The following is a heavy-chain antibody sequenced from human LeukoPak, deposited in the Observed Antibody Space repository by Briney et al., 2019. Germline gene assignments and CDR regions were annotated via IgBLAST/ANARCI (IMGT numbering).Heavy chain of an antibody. D-gene: IGHD3-3*01. CDR3: ARGKFGVVIGDFDY. Sequence: SETLSLTCAVSGGSNSSSNWWSWVRQPPGKGLEWIGSIYHSGSTYYNPSLKSRVTISVDTSKNQFSLKLSSVTAADTAVYYCARGKFGVVIGDFDYWGQGTLVTVSS. CDR2: IYHSGST. V-gene: IGHV4-4*02. CDR1: GGSNSSSNW. J-gene: IGHJ4*02.